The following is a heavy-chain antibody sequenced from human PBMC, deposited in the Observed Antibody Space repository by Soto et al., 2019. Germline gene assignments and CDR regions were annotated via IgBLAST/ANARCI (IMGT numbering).Heavy chain of an antibody. Sequence: QVQLVESGGGVVQPGRSLRLSCAASGFTFSSYAMHWVRQAPGKGLEWVAVISYDGSNKYYADSVKGRFTISRDNSKNTLYLQMNSLRAEDTAVYYCARAGRSGSYRKSWFDPWGQGTLVTVSS. CDR1: GFTFSSYA. V-gene: IGHV3-30-3*01. CDR3: ARAGRSGSYRKSWFDP. D-gene: IGHD1-26*01. J-gene: IGHJ5*02. CDR2: ISYDGSNK.